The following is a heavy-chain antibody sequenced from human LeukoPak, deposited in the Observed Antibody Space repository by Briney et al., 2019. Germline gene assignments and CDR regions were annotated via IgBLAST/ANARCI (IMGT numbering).Heavy chain of an antibody. CDR2: ISSGSRTI. Sequence: GGSLRLSCAASGFTFSIYSMNWVRQAPGKGLEWVSYISSGSRTIYYADSVKGRFTISRDNAENSLYLQMNSLRDEDTAVFYCARAKYTDGWNFDYWGRGTLVTVSS. CDR3: ARAKYTDGWNFDY. V-gene: IGHV3-48*02. J-gene: IGHJ4*02. CDR1: GFTFSIYS. D-gene: IGHD5-24*01.